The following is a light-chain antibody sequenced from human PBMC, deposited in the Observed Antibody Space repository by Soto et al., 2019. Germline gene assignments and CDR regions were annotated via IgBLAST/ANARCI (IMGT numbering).Light chain of an antibody. CDR2: DAS. V-gene: IGKV3-11*01. CDR3: PPRGIRYT. CDR1: QSVSSY. J-gene: IGKJ2*01. Sequence: EIVLTQSPATLSLSPGERATLSCRASQSVSSYLAWYQQKPGQAPRLLIYDASNRATGIPARFSGSGSGTDFPLTISSLQPEDFAVYCCPPRGIRYTFGQGTKLEIK.